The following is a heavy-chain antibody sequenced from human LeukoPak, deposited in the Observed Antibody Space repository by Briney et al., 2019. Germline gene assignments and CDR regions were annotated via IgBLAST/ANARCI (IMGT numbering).Heavy chain of an antibody. CDR2: NYYSGST. CDR3: ARAKAVAELDY. CDR1: GGPLNRQH. J-gene: IGHJ4*02. Sequence: SETPSLTCTVSGGPLNRQHWRWIRQPPGKGLEWIGYNYYSGSTNHNPSLGSRVTISVDTSKNQFSLKLSSVTAADTAVYYCARAKAVAELDYWGQGTLVTVSS. V-gene: IGHV4-59*11. D-gene: IGHD6-19*01.